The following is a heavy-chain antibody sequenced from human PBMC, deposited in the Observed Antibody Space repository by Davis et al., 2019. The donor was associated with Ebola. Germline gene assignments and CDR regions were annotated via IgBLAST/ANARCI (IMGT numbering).Heavy chain of an antibody. V-gene: IGHV1-69*13. D-gene: IGHD3-22*01. CDR1: GGTFRRYA. Sequence: SVKVSCKASGGTFRRYAISWVRQAPGQGLEWVGGIIPIFDTASYAHNFQDRVTITADESRITAYLELSSLRSEDTAVYYCAKDRYYDNSPLYFESETWGQGTLVTVSS. CDR2: IIPIFDTA. CDR3: AKDRYYDNSPLYFESET. J-gene: IGHJ4*02.